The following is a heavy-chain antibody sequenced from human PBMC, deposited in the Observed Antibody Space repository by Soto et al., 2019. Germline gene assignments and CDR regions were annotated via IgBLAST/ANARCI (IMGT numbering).Heavy chain of an antibody. V-gene: IGHV4-39*01. D-gene: IGHD1-1*01. CDR2: IYYSGST. J-gene: IGHJ4*02. CDR3: ARAVRGTRIGTFDY. CDR1: GGSISSSSYY. Sequence: SETLSLTCTVSGGSISSSSYYWGWIRQPPGKGLEWIGSIYYSGSTYYNPSLKSRVTISVDTSKNQFSLKLSSVTAADTAVYYCARAVRGTRIGTFDYWGQGTLVTVSS.